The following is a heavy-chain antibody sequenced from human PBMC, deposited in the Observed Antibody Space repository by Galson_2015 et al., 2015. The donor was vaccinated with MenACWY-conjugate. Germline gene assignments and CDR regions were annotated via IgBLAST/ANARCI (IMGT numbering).Heavy chain of an antibody. D-gene: IGHD2-2*01. CDR3: VRESIVVVPAVLRWGYFDY. CDR2: INPANGNT. CDR1: GYTFTTYA. Sequence: SVKVSCKASGYTFTTYAMHWVRQAPGQRLEWMGWINPANGNTKYSQNFQGRLTFTRDTSATTVYMGLSSLRSEDTAMFYCVRESIVVVPAVLRWGYFDYWGQGSLVTVSS. J-gene: IGHJ4*02. V-gene: IGHV1-3*01.